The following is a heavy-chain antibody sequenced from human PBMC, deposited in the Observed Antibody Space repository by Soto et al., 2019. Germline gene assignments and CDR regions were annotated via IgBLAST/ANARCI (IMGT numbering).Heavy chain of an antibody. CDR1: GFTFSSYA. CDR2: ISGSGDSP. D-gene: IGHD1-26*01. V-gene: IGHV3-23*01. CDR3: ARRGSGSYYDY. J-gene: IGHJ4*02. Sequence: EVQLLESGGGLVQPGGSLRLSCAASGFTFSSYAMRWVRQAPGKGLEWVSAISGSGDSPYYADSVKGRFTISRDNSKNTLYLQMHSLRAEDTAVYYCARRGSGSYYDYWGQGTLVTVSS.